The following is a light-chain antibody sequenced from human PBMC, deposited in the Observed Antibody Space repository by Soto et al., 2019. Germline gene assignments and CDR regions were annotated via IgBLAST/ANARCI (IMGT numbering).Light chain of an antibody. V-gene: IGLV2-11*01. CDR1: SSDVGGYKY. CDR2: DVS. CDR3: CSYAGSYTFV. J-gene: IGLJ1*01. Sequence: QSALTQPRSVSGSPAQSVTMSCTGTSSDVGGYKYVSWYQQYPGKAPKVMIYDVSKRPSGVPDRFSGSKSGNTASLTISGLQAEDEADYYCCSYAGSYTFVFGSGTKVTVL.